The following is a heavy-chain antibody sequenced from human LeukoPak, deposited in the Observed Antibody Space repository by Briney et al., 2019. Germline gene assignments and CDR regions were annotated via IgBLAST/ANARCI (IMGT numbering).Heavy chain of an antibody. D-gene: IGHD2-21*01. V-gene: IGHV4-4*07. CDR1: GGSISSYY. Sequence: SETLSLTCTVSGGSISSYYWSWIRQPAGKGLEWIGSIYYSGSTYYNPSLKSRVTISVDTSKNQFSLKLSSVTAADTAVYYCAKIPQVATVTVPYFDHWGRGTLVTVSS. CDR2: IYYSGST. J-gene: IGHJ4*02. CDR3: AKIPQVATVTVPYFDH.